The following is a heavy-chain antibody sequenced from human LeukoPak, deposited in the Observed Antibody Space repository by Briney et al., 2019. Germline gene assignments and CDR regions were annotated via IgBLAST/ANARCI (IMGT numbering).Heavy chain of an antibody. Sequence: PGGSLRLSCAASGFTFSSYAMSWVRQAPGKGLEWVSYISSSGSTIYYADSVKGRFTISRDNAKNSLYLQMNSLRAEDTAVYYCARDGSYKPFDYWGQGTLVTVSS. CDR3: ARDGSYKPFDY. V-gene: IGHV3-48*04. D-gene: IGHD1-26*01. CDR2: ISSSGSTI. J-gene: IGHJ4*02. CDR1: GFTFSSYA.